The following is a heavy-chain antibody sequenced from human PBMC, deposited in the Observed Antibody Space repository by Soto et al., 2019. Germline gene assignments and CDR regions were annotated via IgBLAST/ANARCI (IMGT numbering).Heavy chain of an antibody. D-gene: IGHD6-6*01. CDR3: VRRAEGRPGDGYYYVALDV. V-gene: IGHV5-51*01. CDR2: IHGGDSNT. CDR1: GYMFTNYW. J-gene: IGHJ6*02. Sequence: GESLKISCKGSGYMFTNYWIGWVRQMPGKGLEWMGIIHGGDSNTRYSPSFQGQVTISTDKSTSTAYLQWSSLKASDTAMYYCVRRAEGRPGDGYYYVALDVWGQGTSVTVSS.